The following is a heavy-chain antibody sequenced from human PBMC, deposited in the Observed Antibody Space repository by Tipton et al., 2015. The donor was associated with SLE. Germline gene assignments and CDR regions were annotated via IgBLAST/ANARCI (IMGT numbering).Heavy chain of an antibody. CDR3: AGGGYGGNFLGWFDP. J-gene: IGHJ5*02. D-gene: IGHD4-23*01. CDR2: VFYSGST. CDR1: GGSISSYY. Sequence: TLSLTCTVSGGSISSYYWSWIRQPPGKGLEWIGYVFYSGSTSYNPSRKSRATISLDTSKNQFSLKLTSVTAADTAFYYCAGGGYGGNFLGWFDPWGQGTLVTVSS. V-gene: IGHV4-59*01.